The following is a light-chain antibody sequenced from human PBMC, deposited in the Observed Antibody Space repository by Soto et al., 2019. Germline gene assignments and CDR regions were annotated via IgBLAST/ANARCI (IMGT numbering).Light chain of an antibody. CDR3: AAWDDRLSGLV. Sequence: QSVLTQPPSVSGAPGQRVTISCTGSSSNIGAGYGVHWYIQLPGTAPKLLVYGDSNRPSGVPDRFSGSKSDTSASLAITGLQAEDEADYYCAAWDDRLSGLVFGRGTKLTVL. J-gene: IGLJ2*01. CDR2: GDS. CDR1: SSNIGAGYG. V-gene: IGLV1-40*01.